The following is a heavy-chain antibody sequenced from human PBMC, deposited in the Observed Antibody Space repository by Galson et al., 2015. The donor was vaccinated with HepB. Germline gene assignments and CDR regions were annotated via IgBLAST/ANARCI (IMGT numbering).Heavy chain of an antibody. Sequence: QSGAEVKKPGESLKISCKGYGYSFTKYWIGWVRQMPGRGLEWMGIIYPGDSDTKYSPSFQGQVTISADRSITTAYLQWSSLKASDSAMYYCARHVGGFSYGYDYYYGMDVWGQGTTVTVSS. CDR2: IYPGDSDT. CDR1: GYSFTKYW. J-gene: IGHJ6*02. V-gene: IGHV5-51*01. D-gene: IGHD5-18*01. CDR3: ARHVGGFSYGYDYYYGMDV.